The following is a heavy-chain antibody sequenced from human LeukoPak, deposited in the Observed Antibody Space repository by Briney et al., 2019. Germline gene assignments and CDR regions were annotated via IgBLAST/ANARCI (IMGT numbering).Heavy chain of an antibody. CDR3: ARGSGYDTPRLSY. J-gene: IGHJ4*02. V-gene: IGHV3-74*01. Sequence: GGSLRLSCAASGFTFSGYWMHWVRQAPGKGLVWVSRINSDGSSTSYADSVKGRFTISRDNAKNTLYLQMNSLRAEDTAVYYCARGSGYDTPRLSYWGQGTLVTVSS. D-gene: IGHD5-12*01. CDR1: GFTFSGYW. CDR2: INSDGSST.